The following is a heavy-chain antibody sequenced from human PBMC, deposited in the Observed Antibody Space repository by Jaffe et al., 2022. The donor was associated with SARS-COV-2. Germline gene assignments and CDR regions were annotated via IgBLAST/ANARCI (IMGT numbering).Heavy chain of an antibody. CDR3: ARGGISRYAMGSFFSFDH. J-gene: IGHJ5*02. Sequence: QVQLVQSGAEVKKPGASVKVSCKASGYNLTDNYIHWVRQAPGQGLEWMGWTNPDSGGTNYAQRLQGRVTMTTDPSIGTAFMEVTRLRSDDTAVYYCARGGISRYAMGSFFSFDHWGQGTLVMVSP. V-gene: IGHV1-2*02. D-gene: IGHD2-8*01. CDR2: TNPDSGGT. CDR1: GYNLTDNY.